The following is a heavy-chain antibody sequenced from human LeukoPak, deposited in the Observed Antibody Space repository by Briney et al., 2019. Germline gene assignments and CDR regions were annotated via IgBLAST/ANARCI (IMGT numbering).Heavy chain of an antibody. CDR3: ARDIGGSYTLGRYYYGMDV. D-gene: IGHD1-26*01. J-gene: IGHJ6*02. V-gene: IGHV3-21*01. CDR1: GFTFSSYS. CDR2: ISSSSSYI. Sequence: GGSLRLSCAASGFTFSSYSMNWVRQAPGKGLEWVSSISSSSSYIYYADSVKGRFTISRDNAKNSLYLQMNSLRAEDTAVYYCARDIGGSYTLGRYYYGMDVWGQGTTVTVSS.